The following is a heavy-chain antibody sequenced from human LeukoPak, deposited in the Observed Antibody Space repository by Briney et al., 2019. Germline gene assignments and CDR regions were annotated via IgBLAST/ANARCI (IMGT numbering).Heavy chain of an antibody. CDR3: SRAPAETGAATGTFGY. J-gene: IGHJ4*02. Sequence: KTGGSLRLSCAAPGFTFSSYTMNWVRQAPGKGLEWVSSISSSSSYIHYADSVKGRFTISRDNAKNSLFLRMNSLRDEDTAMYFCSRAPAETGAATGTFGYWGQGTLVTVSS. CDR1: GFTFSSYT. CDR2: ISSSSSYI. V-gene: IGHV3-21*06. D-gene: IGHD1-1*01.